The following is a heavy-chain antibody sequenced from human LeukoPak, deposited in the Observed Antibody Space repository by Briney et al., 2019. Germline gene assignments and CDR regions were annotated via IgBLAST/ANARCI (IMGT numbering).Heavy chain of an antibody. V-gene: IGHV4-59*01. J-gene: IGHJ4*02. CDR2: IYYSGDT. CDR3: ARDKQPGDY. CDR1: GDPISPYY. D-gene: IGHD1-1*01. Sequence: PSETLSLTCAVSGDPISPYYWGWIRQPPGKGLEWIGYIYYSGDTTYNPSLKSRVTMSVDTSKNQFSLKLSSVTAADTAVYYCARDKQPGDYWGQGALVTVSS.